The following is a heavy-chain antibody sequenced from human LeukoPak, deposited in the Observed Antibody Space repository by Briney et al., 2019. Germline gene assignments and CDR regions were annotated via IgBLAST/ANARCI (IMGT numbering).Heavy chain of an antibody. Sequence: GGSLRLSCAASGFTFSSYSMNWVRQAPGKGLEWVSFISSSRSYIYYADSVKGRFTISRDNAKNSLYLQMNSLRAEDTGVYYCARRTEVWKTYGSYYYYMDVWGKGTTVTVSS. CDR2: ISSSRSYI. V-gene: IGHV3-21*01. CDR1: GFTFSSYS. J-gene: IGHJ6*03. CDR3: ARRTEVWKTYGSYYYYMDV. D-gene: IGHD4-17*01.